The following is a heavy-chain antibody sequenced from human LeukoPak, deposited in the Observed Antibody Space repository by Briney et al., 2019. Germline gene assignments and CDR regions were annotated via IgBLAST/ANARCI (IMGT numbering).Heavy chain of an antibody. CDR2: IYYSGST. Sequence: SETLSLTCTVSGGSISSSSYYSGWIRQPPGKGLEWIGSIYYSGSTYYNPSLKSRVTISVDTSKNQFSLKLSSVTAADTAVYYCARHGDDLYYFDYWGQGTLVTVSS. V-gene: IGHV4-39*01. J-gene: IGHJ4*02. D-gene: IGHD3-16*01. CDR3: ARHGDDLYYFDY. CDR1: GGSISSSSYY.